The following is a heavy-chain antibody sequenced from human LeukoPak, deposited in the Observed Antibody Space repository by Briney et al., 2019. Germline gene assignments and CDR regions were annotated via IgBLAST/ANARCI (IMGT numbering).Heavy chain of an antibody. J-gene: IGHJ4*02. D-gene: IGHD2-8*01. V-gene: IGHV1-69*13. CDR2: IIPIFGTA. CDR1: GGTFSSYA. CDR3: ARWYCTNGVCRDY. Sequence: ASVKVSCKASGGTFSSYAISWVRQAPGQGLEWMGGIIPIFGTANYAQKFQGRVTITADESTSTAYMELSSLRSEDTAVYYCARWYCTNGVCRDYWGQGTLVTVSS.